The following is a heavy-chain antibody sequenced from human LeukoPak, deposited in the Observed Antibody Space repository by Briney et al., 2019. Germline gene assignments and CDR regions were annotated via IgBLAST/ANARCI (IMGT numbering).Heavy chain of an antibody. D-gene: IGHD3-16*01. CDR3: ARGGVWYFDL. Sequence: PSETLSLTCTAPGGSISFHYWSWIRQPPGKGLEWIGYIHLSGSTYYDPSLRSRVTISGDTSKNQFSLRLNSVTAADTAVYYCARGGVWYFDLWGRGTLVTVSS. J-gene: IGHJ2*01. CDR2: IHLSGST. V-gene: IGHV4-59*11. CDR1: GGSISFHY.